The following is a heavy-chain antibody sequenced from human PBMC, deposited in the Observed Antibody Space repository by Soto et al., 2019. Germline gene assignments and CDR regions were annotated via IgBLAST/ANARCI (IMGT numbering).Heavy chain of an antibody. Sequence: EVQLVESGGGLVQPGGSLRLSCAASGFTFSSYYMSWVRQAQGKGLEWVANVNGDGSEKYYVDSVKGRFTVSRDTFKNTLHLQMNSLRVEDTALYFCTKGAWLDYWGQGTLGTVSS. CDR2: VNGDGSEK. CDR1: GFTFSSYY. CDR3: TKGAWLDY. D-gene: IGHD5-12*01. V-gene: IGHV3-7*03. J-gene: IGHJ4*02.